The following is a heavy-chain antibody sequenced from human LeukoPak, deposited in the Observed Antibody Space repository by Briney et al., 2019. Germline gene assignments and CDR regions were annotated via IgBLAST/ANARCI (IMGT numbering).Heavy chain of an antibody. D-gene: IGHD2/OR15-2a*01. J-gene: IGHJ6*03. CDR2: IHGNGTT. V-gene: IGHV4-4*07. Sequence: TSETLSLTCTVSGASITSHSWNWIRQPAGKGLEWIGRIHGNGTTNYNPSLKSRVTMSLDTTKSQFSLKVPSVTAADTALYYCARDMVSTWPYFYTYYYMDVWGQGTTVAVSS. CDR1: GASITSHS. CDR3: ARDMVSTWPYFYTYYYMDV.